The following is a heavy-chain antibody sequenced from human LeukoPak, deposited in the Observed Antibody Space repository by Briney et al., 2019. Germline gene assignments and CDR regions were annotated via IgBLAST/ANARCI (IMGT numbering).Heavy chain of an antibody. CDR1: GFTFSTYY. CDR2: IKQDGSEK. J-gene: IGHJ4*02. CDR3: ARDRNTDFWSGYYTNYFGY. D-gene: IGHD3-3*01. Sequence: GGSLRLSYAASGFTFSTYYMNWVRQAPGKGLEWVANIKQDGSEKYYVDSVKGRFTISRDNAKNSLYLQMNSLRAEDTAVYYCARDRNTDFWSGYYTNYFGYWGQGTLVTVSS. V-gene: IGHV3-7*01.